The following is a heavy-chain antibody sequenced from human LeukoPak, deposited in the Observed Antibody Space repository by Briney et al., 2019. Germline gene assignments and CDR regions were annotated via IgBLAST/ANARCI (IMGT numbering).Heavy chain of an antibody. CDR1: GYTFKNYD. CDR3: ARATPGGLHGYSFDY. V-gene: IGHV1-8*02. Sequence: ASVKVSCKASGYTFKNYDINWVRQATGQGLEWMGWMNPISGNTGFAQKFQDRVSMTRDTSINTAYMELTSLRSGDTAVYHCARATPGGLHGYSFDYWGQGTVVTVYS. D-gene: IGHD5-24*01. CDR2: MNPISGNT. J-gene: IGHJ4*02.